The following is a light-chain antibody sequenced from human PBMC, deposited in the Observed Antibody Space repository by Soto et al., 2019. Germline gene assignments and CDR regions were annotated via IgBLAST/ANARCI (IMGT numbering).Light chain of an antibody. V-gene: IGLV2-14*01. J-gene: IGLJ1*01. CDR3: SSYTSRSTRV. CDR2: EVS. CDR1: SSDVGGYNY. Sequence: QAVLTQPASVSGSPGHSITISCTGTSSDVGGYNYVSWYQQHPGKAPKLMIYEVSNRPSGVSNRFSGSKSGNTASLTISGLQAEDEADYYCSSYTSRSTRVFGTGTKVTVL.